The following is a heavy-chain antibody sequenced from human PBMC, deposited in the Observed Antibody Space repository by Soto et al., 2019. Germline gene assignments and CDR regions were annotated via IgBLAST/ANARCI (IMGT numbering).Heavy chain of an antibody. J-gene: IGHJ5*02. V-gene: IGHV4-61*01. CDR3: ARDGGIAAAGRGNWFDP. Sequence: SDTLSLTCTVSGGSVSGGSYYWSWIRQPPGKGLEWIGYIYYSGSTNYNPSLKSRVTISVDTSKNQFSLKLSSVTAADTAVYYCARDGGIAAAGRGNWFDPWGQGTLVTVSS. CDR1: GGSVSGGSYY. CDR2: IYYSGST. D-gene: IGHD6-13*01.